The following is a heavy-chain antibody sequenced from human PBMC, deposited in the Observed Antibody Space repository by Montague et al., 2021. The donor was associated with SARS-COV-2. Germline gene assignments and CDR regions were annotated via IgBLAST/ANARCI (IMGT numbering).Heavy chain of an antibody. CDR1: GGSISSYY. D-gene: IGHD3-10*01. J-gene: IGHJ6*02. Sequence: SETLSLTCTVSGGSISSYYWSWIRQPPGKGMEWIGYIYYSGSTNYNPSLKSRVTISVDTSKTQFSLMLSSVTAADTAVYYCASCYYGSGSLGCYYGGMDVWGQGTTVTVSS. CDR2: IYYSGST. V-gene: IGHV4-59*01. CDR3: ASCYYGSGSLGCYYGGMDV.